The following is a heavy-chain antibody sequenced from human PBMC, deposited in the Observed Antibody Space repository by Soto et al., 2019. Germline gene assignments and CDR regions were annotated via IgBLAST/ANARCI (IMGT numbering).Heavy chain of an antibody. CDR2: INAGNGNT. V-gene: IGHV1-3*01. CDR1: GYTFTSYA. D-gene: IGHD2-2*01. Sequence: GASVKVSCKASGYTFTSYARHWVRQAPGQRLEWMGWINAGNGNTKYSQKFQGRVTITRDTSASTAYMELSSLRSEDTAVYYCARVCPNPTSCYDTGDYYYMDVWGKGTTVTVSS. CDR3: ARVCPNPTSCYDTGDYYYMDV. J-gene: IGHJ6*03.